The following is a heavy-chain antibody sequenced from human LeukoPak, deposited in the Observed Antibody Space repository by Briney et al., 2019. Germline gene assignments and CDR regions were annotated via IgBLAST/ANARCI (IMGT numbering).Heavy chain of an antibody. CDR1: GYTFTGYY. CDR3: ARAEIAAAAIDY. V-gene: IGHV1-2*02. Sequence: ASVKVSRKASGYTFTGYYMHWVRQAPGQGLEWMGWINPNSGGTNYAQKFQGRVTMTRDTSISTAYMELSRLRSDDTAVYYCARAEIAAAAIDYWGQGTLVTVSS. J-gene: IGHJ4*02. D-gene: IGHD6-13*01. CDR2: INPNSGGT.